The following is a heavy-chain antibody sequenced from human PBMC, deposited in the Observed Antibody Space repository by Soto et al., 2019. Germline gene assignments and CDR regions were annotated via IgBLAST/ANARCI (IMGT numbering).Heavy chain of an antibody. CDR3: AGLFGGYVTY. Sequence: QLQLQESGPGLVKPSETLSLTCSVSGDSISSSSYYWGWIRQPPGKGLEWIGTINYSGSTYYNPSLKGRVTISVDPSKNQFFLKVSSVTDADPAVYYCAGLFGGYVTYWGQGILVSVSS. V-gene: IGHV4-39*01. CDR1: GDSISSSSYY. CDR2: INYSGST. D-gene: IGHD5-12*01. J-gene: IGHJ4*02.